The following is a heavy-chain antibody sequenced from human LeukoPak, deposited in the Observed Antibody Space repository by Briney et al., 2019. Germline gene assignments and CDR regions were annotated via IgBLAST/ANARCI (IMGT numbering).Heavy chain of an antibody. CDR1: GFTFRANA. J-gene: IGHJ4*02. V-gene: IGHV3-23*01. CDR2: ISGSGGST. Sequence: GGPLKPSVAPLGFTFRANARGWVRQAPGKGLEWVSAISGSGGSTYYADSVKGRFTISRDNSKNTLYLQMNSLRAEDTAVYYCANLYGDYDGNWGQGTLVTVSS. D-gene: IGHD4-17*01. CDR3: ANLYGDYDGN.